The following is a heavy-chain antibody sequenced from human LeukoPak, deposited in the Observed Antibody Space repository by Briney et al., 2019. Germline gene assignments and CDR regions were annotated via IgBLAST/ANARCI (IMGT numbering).Heavy chain of an antibody. J-gene: IGHJ3*02. CDR3: ARDDPVTMVRGVIRGSI. Sequence: SETLSLTCTVSGGSISSSSYYWGWIRQPPGKGLEWIGSIYYSGSTYYNPSLKSRVTISVDTSKNQFSLKLSSVTAADTAVYYCARDDPVTMVRGVIRGSIWGQGTMATVSS. CDR2: IYYSGST. D-gene: IGHD3-10*01. V-gene: IGHV4-39*07. CDR1: GGSISSSSYY.